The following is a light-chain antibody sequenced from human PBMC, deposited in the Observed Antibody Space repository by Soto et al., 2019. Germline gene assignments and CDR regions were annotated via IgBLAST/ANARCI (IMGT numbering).Light chain of an antibody. Sequence: EIVLTQSPATLSLSPGERATLSCRAIEIVSIFLGWYQQKRGQAPRLLIYEASNRATGTPARFSGSGSGTDFTLTISSLEPEDFAVYYCRPRSGWPWTFGQGTRLEIK. CDR1: EIVSIF. CDR3: RPRSGWPWT. CDR2: EAS. V-gene: IGKV3-11*01. J-gene: IGKJ5*01.